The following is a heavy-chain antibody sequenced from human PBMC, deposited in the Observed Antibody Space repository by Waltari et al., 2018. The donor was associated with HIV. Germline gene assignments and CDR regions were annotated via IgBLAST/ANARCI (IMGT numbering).Heavy chain of an antibody. Sequence: QVQLVQSGAEVRKPGASVKVSCKASGYTFSAYYVSWVRQAPGQGLEWMGWLNPNSGDTNYAQRFQGRVTMTRDTSIATAYMELSSLRSDDTAVYYCARASWGSGSYPPDYWGQGTLVTVSS. CDR2: LNPNSGDT. CDR3: ARASWGSGSYPPDY. D-gene: IGHD3-10*01. J-gene: IGHJ4*02. V-gene: IGHV1-2*02. CDR1: GYTFSAYY.